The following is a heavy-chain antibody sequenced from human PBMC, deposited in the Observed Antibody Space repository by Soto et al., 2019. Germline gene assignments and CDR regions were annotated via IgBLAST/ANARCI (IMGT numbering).Heavy chain of an antibody. CDR3: AKDRQAYDFRSGSYGDWFDP. D-gene: IGHD3-3*01. J-gene: IGHJ5*02. CDR1: GFTFSTYV. CDR2: IGGSGGST. V-gene: IGHV3-23*01. Sequence: EVQLLESGGGLVQPGGSLRLSCAASGFTFSTYVMVWVRQAPGKGLEWVSAIGGSGGSTYYADSVQGRFTITRDNSKNTLYLQMNSLRAEDTAVYYCAKDRQAYDFRSGSYGDWFDPWGQGTLVTVSS.